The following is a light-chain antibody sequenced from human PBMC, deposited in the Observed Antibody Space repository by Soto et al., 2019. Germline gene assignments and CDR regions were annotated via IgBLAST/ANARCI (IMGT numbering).Light chain of an antibody. CDR3: AVWDDALSGFVL. Sequence: QPVLTQPPSASATPGPSVNISCAGSTANVGTNHVYWHRHFPGPAPELLIYRGNLRPTGVPDRFSSSKSGASAYLAISGLRSDDEGDYYCAVWDDALSGFVLFGGGTKLTVL. J-gene: IGLJ2*01. CDR2: RGN. V-gene: IGLV1-47*01. CDR1: TANVGTNH.